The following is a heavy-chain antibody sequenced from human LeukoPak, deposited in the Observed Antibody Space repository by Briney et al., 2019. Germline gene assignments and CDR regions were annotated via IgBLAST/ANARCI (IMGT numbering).Heavy chain of an antibody. CDR1: GFTLSSYN. CDR3: ARAVYDILPGYSPYYFDC. CDR2: ISSSSTYI. D-gene: IGHD3-9*01. Sequence: PGGSLRLSCAASGFTLSSYNMNWVRQAPGKGLEWVASISSSSTYIYYADSVRGRFTISRDNAKTSLYLQMNSLRAEDTAVYYCARAVYDILPGYSPYYFDCWGQGTLVTVYS. V-gene: IGHV3-21*06. J-gene: IGHJ4*02.